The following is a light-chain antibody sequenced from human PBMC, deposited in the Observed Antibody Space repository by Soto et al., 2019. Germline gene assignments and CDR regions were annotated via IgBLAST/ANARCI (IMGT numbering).Light chain of an antibody. CDR3: SSFAGGYSYV. CDR2: DVS. J-gene: IGLJ1*01. Sequence: QSALTQPPSASGSPGQSVTISCTGTSSDIGAYNYVSWYQQHPGKAPKLMIYDVSKRPSRVPDRFSGSKSGNTASLTVSGLQAEDEADYYCSSFAGGYSYVFGTGTKVTVL. V-gene: IGLV2-8*01. CDR1: SSDIGAYNY.